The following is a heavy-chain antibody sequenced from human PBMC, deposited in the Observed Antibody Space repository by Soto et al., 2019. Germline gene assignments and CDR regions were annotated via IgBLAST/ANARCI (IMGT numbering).Heavy chain of an antibody. V-gene: IGHV4-30-4*01. D-gene: IGHD5-12*01. Sequence: QVQLQESGPGLVKPSQTLSLTCTVSGGSISSGDYYWSWIRQPPGQGLEWIGYIYYSGSTYYNPYLKIRVTTSVDTSKNQFSLKLSSVTAADTAVYYCARLEGDGYNVGYWGQGTLVTVSS. CDR2: IYYSGST. CDR1: GGSISSGDYY. CDR3: ARLEGDGYNVGY. J-gene: IGHJ4*02.